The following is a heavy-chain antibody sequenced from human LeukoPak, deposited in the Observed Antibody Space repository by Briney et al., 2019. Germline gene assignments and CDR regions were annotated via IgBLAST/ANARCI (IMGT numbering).Heavy chain of an antibody. CDR3: ARGRDHGFDI. V-gene: IGHV3-48*01. CDR2: ISSSSTEI. CDR1: GLAFSASD. Sequence: PGVSLRLSCAASGLAFSASDMNWVRQTPGKGLEWLSFISSSSTEIYYGVSVRGRFTIYRDNAKNSLYLQMNSLRAEDTAIYFCARGRDHGFDIWGQGTTVTVSS. J-gene: IGHJ3*02.